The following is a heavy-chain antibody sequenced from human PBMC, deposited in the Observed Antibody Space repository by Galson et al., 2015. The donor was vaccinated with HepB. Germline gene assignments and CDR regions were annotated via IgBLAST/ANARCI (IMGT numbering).Heavy chain of an antibody. CDR1: GFSLSTSGVG. D-gene: IGHD5-12*01. CDR2: IYGNADK. Sequence: PALVKPTQTLTLTCTFSGFSLSTSGVGGGWIRQPPGKALEWLALIYGNADKRPRPSPKSRLTTTKDTSNNQVVLTMTNMDPVDTATYCCAHRASSGYPNAFDIWGQGTMVTVSS. CDR3: AHRASSGYPNAFDI. J-gene: IGHJ3*02. V-gene: IGHV2-5*01.